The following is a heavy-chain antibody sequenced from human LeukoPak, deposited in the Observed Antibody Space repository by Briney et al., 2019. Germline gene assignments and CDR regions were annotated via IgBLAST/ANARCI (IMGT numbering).Heavy chain of an antibody. CDR2: ISSSSSYI. J-gene: IGHJ6*02. V-gene: IGHV3-21*01. CDR3: ARDPAAAAHPEGVDV. Sequence: GGSLRLSCAASGFTFSSYSMNWVRQAPGKGLEWVSSISSSSSYIYYADSVKGRFTISRDNAKNSLYLQMNSLRAEDTAVYYCARDPAAAAHPEGVDVWGQGTTVTVSS. D-gene: IGHD6-13*01. CDR1: GFTFSSYS.